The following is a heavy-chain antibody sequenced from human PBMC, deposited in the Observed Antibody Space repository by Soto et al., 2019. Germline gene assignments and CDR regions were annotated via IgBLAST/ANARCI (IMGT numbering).Heavy chain of an antibody. CDR3: AREPYYYDSSGYPGYFDY. V-gene: IGHV3-48*03. CDR1: GFTFSGYE. Sequence: GGSLRLSCAASGFTFSGYEMNWVRQAPGKGLEWVSYISSSGDTIYSADSVKGRFTISRGNAKNSLYLQMDSLRVEDTAVYYCAREPYYYDSSGYPGYFDYWGQGTLVTVSS. J-gene: IGHJ4*02. CDR2: ISSSGDTI. D-gene: IGHD3-22*01.